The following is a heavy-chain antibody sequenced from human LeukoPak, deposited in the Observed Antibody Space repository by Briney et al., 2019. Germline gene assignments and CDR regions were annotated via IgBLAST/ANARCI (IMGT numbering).Heavy chain of an antibody. Sequence: GESLKISCKASENSFTTSWIGWVRQMPGRGLEWMGIIYPGGSDTRYSPSFQGQVTISADKSISTAYLQWSSLKALDTAMYYCANTRFKNLFDAFDIWGQGTMVTVSS. CDR1: ENSFTTSW. V-gene: IGHV5-51*01. CDR2: IYPGGSDT. J-gene: IGHJ3*02. CDR3: ANTRFKNLFDAFDI. D-gene: IGHD1-14*01.